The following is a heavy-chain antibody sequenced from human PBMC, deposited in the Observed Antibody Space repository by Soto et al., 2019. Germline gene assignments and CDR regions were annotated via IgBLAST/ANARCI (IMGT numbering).Heavy chain of an antibody. CDR1: GFTFSSYA. CDR2: FSGSGGST. J-gene: IGHJ4*02. D-gene: IGHD2-15*01. V-gene: IGHV3-23*01. CDR3: AKETVVVVAAFVDY. Sequence: GGSLRLSCAASGFTFSSYAMSWVRQAPGKGLEWVSAFSGSGGSTYYADSVKGRFTISRDNSKNTLYLQMNSLRAEDTAVYYCAKETVVVVAAFVDYWGQGTLVTVSS.